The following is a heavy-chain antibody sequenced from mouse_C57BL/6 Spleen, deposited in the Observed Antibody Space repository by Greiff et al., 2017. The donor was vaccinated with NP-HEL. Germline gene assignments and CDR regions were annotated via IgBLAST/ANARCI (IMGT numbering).Heavy chain of an antibody. D-gene: IGHD2-5*01. CDR2: IYPRSGNT. V-gene: IGHV1-81*01. Sequence: QVQLQQSGAELARPGASVKLSCKASGYTFTSYGISWVKQRTGQGLEWIGEIYPRSGNTHYNEKFKGKATLTADKSSSTAYMELRSLTSEDSAVYFCARKDYSNFLFDYWGQGTTLTVSS. CDR3: ARKDYSNFLFDY. J-gene: IGHJ2*01. CDR1: GYTFTSYG.